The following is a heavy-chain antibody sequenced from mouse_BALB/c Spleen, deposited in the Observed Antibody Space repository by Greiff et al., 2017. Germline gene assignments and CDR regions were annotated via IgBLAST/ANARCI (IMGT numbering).Heavy chain of an antibody. CDR2: IRNKANGYTT. D-gene: IGHD1-1*01. Sequence: EVMLVESGGGLVQPGGSLRLSCATSGFTFTDYYMSWVRQPPGKALEWLGFIRNKANGYTTEYSASVKGRFTISRDNSQSILYLQMNTLRAEDSATYYCARDYYGYLDYWGQGTTLTVSS. V-gene: IGHV7-3*02. J-gene: IGHJ2*01. CDR1: GFTFTDYY. CDR3: ARDYYGYLDY.